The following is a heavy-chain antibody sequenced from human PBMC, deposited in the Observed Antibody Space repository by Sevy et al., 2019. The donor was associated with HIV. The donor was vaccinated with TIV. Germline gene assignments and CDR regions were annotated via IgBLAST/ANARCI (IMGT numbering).Heavy chain of an antibody. J-gene: IGHJ4*01. CDR1: GYTFLYHA. V-gene: IGHV1-3*01. Sequence: ASVKVSCKASGYTFLYHAMHWVRQAPGHGLEWMGWIDAGNDDTKYSQKFQGRVTITRETSPSAHIFYMELTSLRSEETAVYFCAREGAKWGWDRDLWGHGTLVTVSS. CDR3: AREGAKWGWDRDL. D-gene: IGHD1-26*01. CDR2: IDAGNDDT.